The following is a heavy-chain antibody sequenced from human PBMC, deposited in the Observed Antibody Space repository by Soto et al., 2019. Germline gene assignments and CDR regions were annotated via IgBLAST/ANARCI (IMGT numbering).Heavy chain of an antibody. Sequence: QVQLVQSGAEVKKPGASVKVSCKASGYTFTSYGISWVRQAPGQGLEWMGWISAYNGNTNYAQKLQGRVTMTTDTSTSTAYMELRSLRSDDTAVYYCARVPQVSKYQLLSLNWFDPWGQGTLVTVSS. CDR2: ISAYNGNT. CDR3: ARVPQVSKYQLLSLNWFDP. J-gene: IGHJ5*02. D-gene: IGHD2-2*01. CDR1: GYTFTSYG. V-gene: IGHV1-18*01.